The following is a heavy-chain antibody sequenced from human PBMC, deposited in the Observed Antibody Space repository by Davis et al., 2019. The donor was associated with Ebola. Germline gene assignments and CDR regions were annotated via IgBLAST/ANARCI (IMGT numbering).Heavy chain of an antibody. CDR2: INTSQST. D-gene: IGHD5-24*01. V-gene: IGHV4-61*09. J-gene: IGHJ3*02. Sequence: PSETLSPTCTVAGASMTSGTYYWTWIRQPAGKALEWTAQINTSQSTNYNPSLKSRVTMSVDTSRHQFSLTLSSVTAADTAVHYCARGRWSVNDASDIWGQGTTVIVSS. CDR3: ARGRWSVNDASDI. CDR1: GASMTSGTYY.